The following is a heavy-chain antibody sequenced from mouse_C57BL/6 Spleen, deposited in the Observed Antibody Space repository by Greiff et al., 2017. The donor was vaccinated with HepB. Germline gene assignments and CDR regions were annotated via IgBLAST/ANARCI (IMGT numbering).Heavy chain of an antibody. J-gene: IGHJ2*01. D-gene: IGHD1-1*01. CDR3: ARSYGSSYGGFAYFDY. Sequence: EVLLLESGAGLVKPGGSLKLSCAASGFTFSSYAMSWVRQTPEKRLEWVATISDGGSYTYYPDNVKGRYTISRDKAKNNLYLQVSHLTSEDTAMYYWARSYGSSYGGFAYFDYWGQGTTLTVSS. CDR1: GFTFSSYA. CDR2: ISDGGSYT. V-gene: IGHV5-4*01.